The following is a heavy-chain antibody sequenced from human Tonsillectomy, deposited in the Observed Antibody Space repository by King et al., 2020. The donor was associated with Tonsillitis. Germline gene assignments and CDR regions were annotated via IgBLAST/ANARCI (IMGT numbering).Heavy chain of an antibody. V-gene: IGHV3-21*01. CDR1: GFILSSHT. Sequence: VQLVESGGGLVRPGGSLRLSCAASGFILSSHTMNWVRRAPGKGLEWVSSISANGVYIYYADSIEARFTISRDTPKNSLFLQMNPLRAEDTAVYYCARGDLDSSGYFLDYWGQGTLVTVSS. D-gene: IGHD3-22*01. CDR2: ISANGVYI. CDR3: ARGDLDSSGYFLDY. J-gene: IGHJ4*02.